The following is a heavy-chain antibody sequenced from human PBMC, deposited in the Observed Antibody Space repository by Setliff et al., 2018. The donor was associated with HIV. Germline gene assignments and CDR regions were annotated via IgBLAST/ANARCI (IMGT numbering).Heavy chain of an antibody. CDR3: ARDLTFGDFGHALDV. CDR2: INYSGDT. Sequence: SETLSLTCAVYGGSFPAYYWSWVRQSPGKGLEWIGEINYSGDTTYNPSLKSRVTMFIDTSKKQFSLKVTSVTAADTAVYYCARDLTFGDFGHALDVWGRGTVVTVSS. V-gene: IGHV4-34*01. D-gene: IGHD4-17*01. J-gene: IGHJ3*01. CDR1: GGSFPAYY.